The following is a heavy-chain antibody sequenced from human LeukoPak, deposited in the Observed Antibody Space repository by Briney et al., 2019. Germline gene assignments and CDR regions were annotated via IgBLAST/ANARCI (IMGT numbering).Heavy chain of an antibody. Sequence: GGSLRLSCAASGFTFSSYWMSWVRQAPGKGLEWVANIKQDGSEKYYVDSVKGRFTISRDNSKNTLYLQMNSLRAEDTAVYFCARRSGVAVAGAFDYWGQGTLVTVSS. CDR2: IKQDGSEK. V-gene: IGHV3-7*03. CDR3: ARRSGVAVAGAFDY. CDR1: GFTFSSYW. J-gene: IGHJ4*02. D-gene: IGHD6-19*01.